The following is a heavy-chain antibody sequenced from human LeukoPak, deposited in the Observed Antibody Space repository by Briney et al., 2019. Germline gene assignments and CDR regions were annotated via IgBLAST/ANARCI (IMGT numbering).Heavy chain of an antibody. D-gene: IGHD3-10*01. CDR2: IYSGGSR. Sequence: GGSLRLSCAASGFTVSSNYMSWVRQAPGKGLEWVSVIYSGGSRYYADSVKGRFTISRDNAKNSLYLQMNSLRAEDTAVYYCARDPRTLYGSGSYYTAYWGQGTLVTVSS. V-gene: IGHV3-53*01. CDR3: ARDPRTLYGSGSYYTAY. CDR1: GFTVSSNY. J-gene: IGHJ4*02.